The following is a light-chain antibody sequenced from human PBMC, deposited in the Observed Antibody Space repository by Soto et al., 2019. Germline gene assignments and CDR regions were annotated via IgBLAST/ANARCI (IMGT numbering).Light chain of an antibody. Sequence: DIQMTQSPSSLSASVGDRVTITCRASQSVGNYLNWYQQKPGQDPNLVIYAATSLQSGVPTRFSGSGSGTDFTLTISSLQPEDFATYYCQQSYSPISYTFGQGTKLEIK. J-gene: IGKJ2*01. CDR1: QSVGNY. CDR2: AAT. V-gene: IGKV1-39*01. CDR3: QQSYSPISYT.